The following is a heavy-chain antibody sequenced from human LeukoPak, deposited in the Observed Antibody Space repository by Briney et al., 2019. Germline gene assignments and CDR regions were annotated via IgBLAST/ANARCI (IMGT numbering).Heavy chain of an antibody. V-gene: IGHV3-30-3*01. CDR1: GFTFSSYA. J-gene: IGHJ4*02. CDR3: ARDGGPRAYYSNSFFDY. CDR2: ISYDGSNK. Sequence: GRSLRLSCAASGFTFSSYAMHWVRQAPGKGLEWVAVISYDGSNKYYADSVKGRFTIFRDNSKNTLYLQMNSLRAEDTAVYYCARDGGPRAYYSNSFFDYWGQGTLVTVSS. D-gene: IGHD4-11*01.